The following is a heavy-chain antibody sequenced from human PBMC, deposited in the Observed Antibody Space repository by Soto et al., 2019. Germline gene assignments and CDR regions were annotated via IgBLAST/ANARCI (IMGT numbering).Heavy chain of an antibody. CDR3: SRFYGTAIDD. J-gene: IGHJ2*01. CDR1: GGSITTSSYN. Sequence: QLQLQESGPGLVKPSETLSLTCSVSGGSITTSSYNWDWIRQPPGKGLEWIGTIYYDGSTSYNPALKSQVTISVATSKNHSALKENSVSAADTAVYYCSRFYGTAIDDRGR. D-gene: IGHD2-21*02. V-gene: IGHV4-39*02. CDR2: IYYDGST.